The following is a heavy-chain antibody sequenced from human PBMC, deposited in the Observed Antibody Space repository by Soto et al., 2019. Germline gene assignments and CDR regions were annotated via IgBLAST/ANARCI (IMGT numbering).Heavy chain of an antibody. CDR2: INPNSGGT. D-gene: IGHD3-3*01. J-gene: IGHJ4*02. CDR1: GYTFTGYY. V-gene: IGHV1-2*04. Sequence: GASVKVSCKASGYTFTGYYMHWVRQAPGQGLVWMGWINPNSGGTNYAQKFQGWVTMTRDTSISTAYMELSRLRSDDTAVYYCARAKKDYDFWSGYYVLFDYWGQGTLVTVSS. CDR3: ARAKKDYDFWSGYYVLFDY.